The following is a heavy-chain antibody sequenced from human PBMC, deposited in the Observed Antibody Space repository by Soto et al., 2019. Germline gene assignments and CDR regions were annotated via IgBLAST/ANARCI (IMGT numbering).Heavy chain of an antibody. D-gene: IGHD3-9*01. J-gene: IGHJ4*02. V-gene: IGHV1-3*01. CDR1: GYTFTSYA. CDR2: INAGNGNT. CDR3: ARESRGLGRDFDY. Sequence: QVQLVQSGAEVKKPGASVKVSCKASGYTFTSYAMHWVRQAPGQRLEWMGWINAGNGNTKYSQKVQGRVTITRDTSASTAYMELSSLRSEDTAVYYCARESRGLGRDFDYWGQGTLVTVSS.